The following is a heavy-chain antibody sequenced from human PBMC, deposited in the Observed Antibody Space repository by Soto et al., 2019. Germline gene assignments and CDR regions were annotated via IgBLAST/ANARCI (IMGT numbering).Heavy chain of an antibody. Sequence: EVQLLESGGGLVQPGGSLRLSCAASGFTFSSYAMSWVRQAPGKGLEWVSAISGSGGSTYYADSVKGRFTISRDNSKNTLYLQMNSLRAEDTAVYYCAKVYRRTQSYSSSYAFDIWGQGTMVTVSS. CDR2: ISGSGGST. V-gene: IGHV3-23*01. J-gene: IGHJ3*02. CDR1: GFTFSSYA. CDR3: AKVYRRTQSYSSSYAFDI. D-gene: IGHD6-13*01.